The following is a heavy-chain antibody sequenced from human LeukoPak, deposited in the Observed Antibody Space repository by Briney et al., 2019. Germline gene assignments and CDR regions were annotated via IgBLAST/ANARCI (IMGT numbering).Heavy chain of an antibody. CDR3: ARHGRYYDSSSPLDI. Sequence: GESLKISCKGSGYSFTSYWIGWVRPMPGKGLEWMGIIYPGDSDTRYSPSFQGQVTISADKSISTAYLQWSSLKASDTAMYYRARHGRYYDSSSPLDIWGQGTMVTVSS. CDR2: IYPGDSDT. CDR1: GYSFTSYW. D-gene: IGHD3-22*01. V-gene: IGHV5-51*01. J-gene: IGHJ3*02.